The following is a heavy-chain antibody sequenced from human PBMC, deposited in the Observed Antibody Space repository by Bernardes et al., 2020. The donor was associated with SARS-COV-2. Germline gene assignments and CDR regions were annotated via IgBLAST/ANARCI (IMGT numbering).Heavy chain of an antibody. J-gene: IGHJ4*02. Sequence: GGSLRLSCVGSGFTFNTYAMYWVRQAPGKGLEYVSAISYNGRSAYYADSVKGRFTISRDNSQNTLFLQMRSLRVEDMAVYYCARAPITMVRGIELNYWGQGTLVTVSS. CDR3: ARAPITMVRGIELNY. CDR2: ISYNGRSA. CDR1: GFTFNTYA. D-gene: IGHD3-10*01. V-gene: IGHV3-64*02.